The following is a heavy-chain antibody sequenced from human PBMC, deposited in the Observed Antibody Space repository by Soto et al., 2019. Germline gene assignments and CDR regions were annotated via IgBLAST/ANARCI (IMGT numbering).Heavy chain of an antibody. CDR3: VKDRDSATKVLDY. D-gene: IGHD2-15*01. V-gene: IGHV3-23*01. Sequence: GGSLRLSCAASGSTFSTYAMHWVRQAPGKGLEWVSVISGSGGTAYYADSAKGRFTTSRDNSRTTLYLQMNSLRAEDTAVYYCVKDRDSATKVLDYWGQGTLVTVSS. CDR2: ISGSGGTA. CDR1: GSTFSTYA. J-gene: IGHJ4*02.